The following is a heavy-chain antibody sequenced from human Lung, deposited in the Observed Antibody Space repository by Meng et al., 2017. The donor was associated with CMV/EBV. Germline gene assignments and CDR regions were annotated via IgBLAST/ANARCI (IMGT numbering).Heavy chain of an antibody. J-gene: IGHJ6*02. Sequence: ASVKVSCKASGYTFTGYSIHWVRQAPGQGLEWMGWMNPRTGATFSKQKYQGRVTMTRDTSMSTAYMELSRLRPDDTAVYYCARLIAAAVFDYHGMDVWGQGTTVTVSS. CDR1: GYTFTGYS. CDR3: ARLIAAAVFDYHGMDV. CDR2: MNPRTGAT. D-gene: IGHD6-13*01. V-gene: IGHV1-2*02.